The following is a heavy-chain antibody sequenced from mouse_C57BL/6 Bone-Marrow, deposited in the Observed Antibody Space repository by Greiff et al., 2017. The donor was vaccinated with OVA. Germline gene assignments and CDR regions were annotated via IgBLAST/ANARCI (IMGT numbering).Heavy chain of an antibody. V-gene: IGHV1-81*01. CDR1: GYTFTSYG. CDR2: IYPRSGNT. J-gene: IGHJ4*01. CDR3: ARQGMFYYDYYYYAMDY. Sequence: QVQLQQPGAELARPGASVKLSCKASGYTFTSYGISWVKQRTGQGLEWIGEIYPRSGNTNYNEKFKGKATLTVDTSSSTAYMELRSLTSEDSAVYFCARQGMFYYDYYYYAMDYWGQGTSVTVSS. D-gene: IGHD2-4*01.